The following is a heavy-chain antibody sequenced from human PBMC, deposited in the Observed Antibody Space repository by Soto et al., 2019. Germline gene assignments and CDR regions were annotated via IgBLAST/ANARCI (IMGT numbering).Heavy chain of an antibody. J-gene: IGHJ4*02. CDR1: GYTFTTYG. CDR2: ISIYNGNT. D-gene: IGHD1-20*01. Sequence: QVQLVQSGPEVKKPGASVKVSCKPSGYTFTTYGISWVRQAPGQGLEWMGWISIYNGNTNYAQKLRGRVTMTTDTSTTTAYMEVRSLRSDDTAVYYCARGFAGRDNTWYNFDYWGQGTLVTVSS. V-gene: IGHV1-18*01. CDR3: ARGFAGRDNTWYNFDY.